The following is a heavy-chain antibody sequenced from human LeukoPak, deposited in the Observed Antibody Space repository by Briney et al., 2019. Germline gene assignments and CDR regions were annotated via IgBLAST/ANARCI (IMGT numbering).Heavy chain of an antibody. Sequence: SETLSLTCTVSGGSISSHYWSWIRQPPGKGLEWIGYIYYSGSTNYNPSLKSRVTISVDTSKNQFSLKLSSVTAADTAVYYCARGAQYYYYYHMDVWGKGTTVTVSS. V-gene: IGHV4-59*11. CDR3: ARGAQYYYYYHMDV. CDR2: IYYSGST. J-gene: IGHJ6*03. CDR1: GGSISSHY.